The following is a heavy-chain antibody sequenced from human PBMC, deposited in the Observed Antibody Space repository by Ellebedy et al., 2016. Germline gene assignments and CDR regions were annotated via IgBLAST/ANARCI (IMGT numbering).Heavy chain of an antibody. CDR3: ARDDEVAGDAFDI. CDR2: IYTSGST. J-gene: IGHJ3*02. CDR1: GGSISSYY. Sequence: SETLSLXXTVSGGSISSYYWSWIRQPAGKGLEWIGRIYTSGSTNYNPSLKSRVTMSVDTSKNQFSLKLSSVTAADTAVYYCARDDEVAGDAFDIWGQGTMVTVSS. V-gene: IGHV4-4*07. D-gene: IGHD6-19*01.